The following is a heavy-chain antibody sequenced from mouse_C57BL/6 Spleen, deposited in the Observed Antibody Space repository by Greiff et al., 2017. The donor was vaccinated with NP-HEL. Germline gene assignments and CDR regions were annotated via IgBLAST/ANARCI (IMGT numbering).Heavy chain of an antibody. CDR2: ISYDGSN. Sequence: ESGPGLVKPSQSLSLTCSVTGYSITSGYYWNWIRQFPGNKLEWMGYISYDGSNNYNPSLKNRISITRDTSKNQFFLKLNSVTTEDTATYYCARDWHYAMDYWGQGTSVTVSS. V-gene: IGHV3-6*01. J-gene: IGHJ4*01. CDR1: GYSITSGYY. CDR3: ARDWHYAMDY.